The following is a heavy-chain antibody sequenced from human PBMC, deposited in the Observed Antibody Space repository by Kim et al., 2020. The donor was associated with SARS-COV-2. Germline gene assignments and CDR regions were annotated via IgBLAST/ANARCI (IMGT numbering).Heavy chain of an antibody. CDR3: SRGGVGSGMERMDV. Sequence: ADSVKGRFTISRDNSKNTLYLQMSSLRAEDTAVYYCSRGGVGSGMERMDVWGQGTTVTVSS. V-gene: IGHV3-64D*09. D-gene: IGHD3-10*01. J-gene: IGHJ6*02.